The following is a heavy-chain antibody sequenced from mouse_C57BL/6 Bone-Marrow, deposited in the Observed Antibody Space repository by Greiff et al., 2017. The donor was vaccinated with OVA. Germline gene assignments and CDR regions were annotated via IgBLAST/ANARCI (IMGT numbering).Heavy chain of an antibody. Sequence: VQLKESGPGLVKPSQSLSLTCSVTGYSITSGYYWNWIRQFPGNKLEWMGYISYDGSNNYNPSLKNRISITRDTSKNQFFLKLNSVTTEDTATYYCARAWDYDGGFAYWGQGTLVTVSA. CDR1: GYSITSGYY. J-gene: IGHJ3*01. CDR3: ARAWDYDGGFAY. CDR2: ISYDGSN. D-gene: IGHD2-4*01. V-gene: IGHV3-6*01.